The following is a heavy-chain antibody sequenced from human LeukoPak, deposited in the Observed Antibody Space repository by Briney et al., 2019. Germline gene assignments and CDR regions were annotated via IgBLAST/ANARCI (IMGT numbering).Heavy chain of an antibody. V-gene: IGHV5-51*01. CDR1: GYSFTSYW. CDR3: ARTYYYGSGSYPFDY. D-gene: IGHD3-10*01. CDR2: IYPGDSDT. Sequence: PGESLKISCNGSGYSFTSYWIGWVRQLPGKGLEWMGIIYPGDSDTRYSPSFQGQVTISADKSISTAYLQWSILKASDTAMYYCARTYYYGSGSYPFDYWGQGTLVTVCS. J-gene: IGHJ4*02.